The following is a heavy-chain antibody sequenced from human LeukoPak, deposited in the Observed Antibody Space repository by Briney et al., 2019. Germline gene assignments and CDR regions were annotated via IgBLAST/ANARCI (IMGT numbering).Heavy chain of an antibody. CDR2: IYYSGST. D-gene: IGHD3-22*01. CDR3: ARRNYDSRASDAFDI. V-gene: IGHV4-39*01. CDR1: GGPISSSSYY. Sequence: PSETLSLTCTVSGGPISSSSYYWGWIRQPPGKGLERIGSIYYSGSTYYNPSLKSRVTISVDTSKNQFSLKLSSVTAADTAVYYCARRNYDSRASDAFDIWGQGTMVTVSS. J-gene: IGHJ3*02.